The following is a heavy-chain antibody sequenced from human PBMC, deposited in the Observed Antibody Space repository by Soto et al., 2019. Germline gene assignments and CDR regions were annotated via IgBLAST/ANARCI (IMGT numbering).Heavy chain of an antibody. J-gene: IGHJ6*02. V-gene: IGHV4-59*01. CDR2: IYYSGST. D-gene: IGHD6-19*01. CDR1: GGSISSYY. CDR3: ARGIAVAAPWAYYYGMHV. Sequence: SETLSLTCTVSGGSISSYYWSWIRQPPGKGLEWIGYIYYSGSTNYNPSLKSRVTISVDTSKNQFSLKLSSVTAADTAVYYCARGIAVAAPWAYYYGMHVWGQGTTVTVSS.